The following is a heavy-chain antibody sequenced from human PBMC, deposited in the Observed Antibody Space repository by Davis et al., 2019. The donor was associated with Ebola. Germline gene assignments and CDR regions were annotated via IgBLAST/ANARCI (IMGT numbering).Heavy chain of an antibody. CDR2: IYYSGST. J-gene: IGHJ4*02. D-gene: IGHD1-26*01. Sequence: MPSETLSLTCTVSGDSISSGSYYWGWIRQPPGKGLEWIGTIYYSGSTYYNPSLKSRVTISVDTSKNQFSLKLDSVTAADTAVYYCAIQIVGATRVFDYWGQGTLVTVSS. CDR3: AIQIVGATRVFDY. V-gene: IGHV4-39*01. CDR1: GDSISSGSYY.